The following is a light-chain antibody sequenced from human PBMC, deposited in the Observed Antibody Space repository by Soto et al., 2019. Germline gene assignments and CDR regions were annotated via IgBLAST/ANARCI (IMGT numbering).Light chain of an antibody. CDR3: SSYSSSSTLV. V-gene: IGLV2-14*01. Sequence: QSALTQPASVSGSPGQSITISCTGTSSDVGGYNYVSWYQQHPGKAPKLMIYDVSNRPSGVSNRFSGYKSGNTASLTISGLQAEDEAYYYCSSYSSSSTLVFGGGTQLTVL. CDR2: DVS. CDR1: SSDVGGYNY. J-gene: IGLJ2*01.